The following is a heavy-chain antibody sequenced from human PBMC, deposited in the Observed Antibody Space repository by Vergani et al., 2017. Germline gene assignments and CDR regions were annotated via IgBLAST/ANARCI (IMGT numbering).Heavy chain of an antibody. J-gene: IGHJ4*02. CDR3: ARQFWGGGGYRFDH. D-gene: IGHD5-18*01. Sequence: QVQLQQWGAGLLKPSETLSLTCAVYGGSFSGYYWSWIRQPPGKGLEWIGEINHSGSTNYNPSLKSRVTNSVDTSKNQFSLKLKSVTAADTAVYYCARQFWGGGGYRFDHWGQGTLVTVSS. CDR2: INHSGST. CDR1: GGSFSGYY. V-gene: IGHV4-34*01.